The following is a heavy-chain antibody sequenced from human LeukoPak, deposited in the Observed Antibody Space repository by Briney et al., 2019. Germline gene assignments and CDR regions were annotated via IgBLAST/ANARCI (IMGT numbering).Heavy chain of an antibody. CDR2: INHSGST. D-gene: IGHD5-24*01. V-gene: IGHV4-34*01. CDR3: ARRPIRDGHYYFDY. Sequence: SETLSLTCAVYGGSFSGYYWSWIRQPPVKGLEWIGEINHSGSTNYNPSLKSRVTISVDTSKNQFSLKPSSVTAADTAVYYCARRPIRDGHYYFDYWGQGTLVTVSS. J-gene: IGHJ4*02. CDR1: GGSFSGYY.